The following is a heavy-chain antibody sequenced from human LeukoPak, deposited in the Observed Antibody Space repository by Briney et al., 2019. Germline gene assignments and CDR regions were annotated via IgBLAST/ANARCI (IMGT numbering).Heavy chain of an antibody. J-gene: IGHJ4*02. CDR2: ISSSSSYI. D-gene: IGHD3-9*01. CDR3: AREENYDILTGYPS. CDR1: GFTFSSYS. Sequence: GGSLRLSCAASGFTFSSYSMNWVRQAPGKGLEWVSSISSSSSYIYYADSVKGRSTISRDNAKNSLYLQMNSLRAEDTAVYYCAREENYDILTGYPSWGQGTLVTVSS. V-gene: IGHV3-21*01.